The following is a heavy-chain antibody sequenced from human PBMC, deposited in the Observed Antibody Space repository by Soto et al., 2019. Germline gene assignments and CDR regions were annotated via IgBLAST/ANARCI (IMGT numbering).Heavy chain of an antibody. J-gene: IGHJ6*03. Sequence: QVQLVESGGGVVQPGRSLRLSCAASGFTFSSYGMHWVRQAPGKGLEWVAVISYDGSNKYYADSVKGRFTISRDNSKNTLYLQMNSLRAEDTAVYSCAKRYCSSTSCPYEDYYYYYYMDVWGKGTTVTVSS. D-gene: IGHD2-2*01. CDR1: GFTFSSYG. CDR3: AKRYCSSTSCPYEDYYYYYYMDV. V-gene: IGHV3-30*18. CDR2: ISYDGSNK.